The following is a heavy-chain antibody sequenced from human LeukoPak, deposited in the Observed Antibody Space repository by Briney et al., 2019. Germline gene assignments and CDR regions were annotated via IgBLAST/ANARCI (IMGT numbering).Heavy chain of an antibody. CDR2: IKQDGSEK. CDR1: GFTFSSYW. CDR3: ARDPHLYYYGSEYYYMDV. J-gene: IGHJ6*03. V-gene: IGHV3-7*01. Sequence: GGSLRLSCAASGFTFSSYWMSWVRQAPGKGLEWVANIKQDGSEKYYVDSVKGRFTISRDNAKNSLYLQMNSLRAEDTAVYYCARDPHLYYYGSEYYYMDVWGKGTTVTISS. D-gene: IGHD3-10*01.